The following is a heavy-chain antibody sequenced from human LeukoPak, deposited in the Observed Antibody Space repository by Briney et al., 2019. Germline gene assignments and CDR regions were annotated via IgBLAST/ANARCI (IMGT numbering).Heavy chain of an antibody. V-gene: IGHV3-30*04. D-gene: IGHD3-9*01. CDR1: GFTFSSYA. Sequence: GGSLRLSCAASGFTFSSYAMHWVRQAPGKGLEWVAVISYDGSNKYYADSVKGRFTISRDNSKNTLYLQMNSLRAEDTAVYYCARARYFDWFGHGMDVWGKGTTVTVSS. CDR3: ARARYFDWFGHGMDV. J-gene: IGHJ6*04. CDR2: ISYDGSNK.